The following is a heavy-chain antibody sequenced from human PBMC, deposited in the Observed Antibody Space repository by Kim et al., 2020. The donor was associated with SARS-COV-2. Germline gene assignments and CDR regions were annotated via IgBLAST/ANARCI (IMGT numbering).Heavy chain of an antibody. CDR2: ISAYNGNT. CDR1: GYTFTSYG. J-gene: IGHJ4*02. Sequence: ASVKVSCKASGYTFTSYGISWVRQAPGQGLEWMGWISAYNGNTNYAQKLQGRVTMTTDTSTSTAYMELRSLRSDDTAVYYCARDRPDYDYVWGSYCYADYWGQGTLVTVSS. CDR3: ARDRPDYDYVWGSYCYADY. V-gene: IGHV1-18*01. D-gene: IGHD3-16*02.